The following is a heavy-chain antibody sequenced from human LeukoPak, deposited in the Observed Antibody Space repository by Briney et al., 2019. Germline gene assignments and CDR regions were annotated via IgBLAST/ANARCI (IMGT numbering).Heavy chain of an antibody. J-gene: IGHJ4*02. Sequence: GGSLRLSCAASGFTFSSYSMDWVRQAPGKGLEWVSYISSSSSTIYYADSAKGRFTTSRDNAKNSLYLQMNSLRAEDTAVYYCARLRLGYYDFWSGYRWGQGTLVTVSS. D-gene: IGHD3-3*01. CDR1: GFTFSSYS. CDR3: ARLRLGYYDFWSGYR. V-gene: IGHV3-48*01. CDR2: ISSSSSTI.